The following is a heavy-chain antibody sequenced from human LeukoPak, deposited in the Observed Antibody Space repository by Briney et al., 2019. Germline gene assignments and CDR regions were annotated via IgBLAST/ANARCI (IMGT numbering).Heavy chain of an antibody. CDR3: ARDLNDYGDYENAFDI. D-gene: IGHD4-17*01. CDR1: GGSISSNSYY. V-gene: IGHV4-39*07. J-gene: IGHJ3*02. CDR2: IYHSGST. Sequence: SETLSLTCTVSGGSISSNSYYWGWTRQPPGKGLEWIGEIYHSGSTNYNPSLKSRVTISVDKSKNQFSLKLSSATAADTAVYYCARDLNDYGDYENAFDIWGQGTMVTVSS.